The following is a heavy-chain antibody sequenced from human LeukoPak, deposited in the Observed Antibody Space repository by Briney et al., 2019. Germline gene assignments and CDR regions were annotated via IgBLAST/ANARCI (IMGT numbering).Heavy chain of an antibody. CDR3: AREFSDILTGYYKGGVEY. Sequence: SETLSLTRTVSGGSISSYYWSWIRQPPGKGLEWIGYIYYSGSTNYNPSLKSRVTISVDTSKNQFSLKLSSVTAADTAVYYCAREFSDILTGYYKGGVEYWGQGTLVTVSS. J-gene: IGHJ4*02. CDR1: GGSISSYY. V-gene: IGHV4-59*01. CDR2: IYYSGST. D-gene: IGHD3-9*01.